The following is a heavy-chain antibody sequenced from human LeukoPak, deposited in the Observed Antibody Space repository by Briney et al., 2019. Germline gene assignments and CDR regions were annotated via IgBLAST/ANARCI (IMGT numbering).Heavy chain of an antibody. CDR1: GGTFSSYA. V-gene: IGHV1-69*13. Sequence: ASVKVSCKASGGTFSSYAISWVRQAPGQGLEWMGGIIPIFGTANYAQKFQGRVTITADESTSTAYMELSSLRSEDTAVSYCARSWVSYGDYSPTMDYWGQGTLVTVSS. J-gene: IGHJ4*02. CDR2: IIPIFGTA. CDR3: ARSWVSYGDYSPTMDY. D-gene: IGHD4-17*01.